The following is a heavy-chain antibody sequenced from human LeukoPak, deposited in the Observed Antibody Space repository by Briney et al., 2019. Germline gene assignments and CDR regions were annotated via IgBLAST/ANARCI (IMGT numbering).Heavy chain of an antibody. CDR1: GFAFSDYS. J-gene: IGHJ4*02. CDR2: ITSDSNLI. Sequence: GGSLRLSCAASGFAFSDYSMNWVSQAPGKGLEWISAITSDSNLIYYADSMRGRITISRDNAEDSVYVQMNGLRAEDTAIYYCASGGATVWGYWGQGALVIVSS. CDR3: ASGGATVWGY. V-gene: IGHV3-21*06. D-gene: IGHD3-16*01.